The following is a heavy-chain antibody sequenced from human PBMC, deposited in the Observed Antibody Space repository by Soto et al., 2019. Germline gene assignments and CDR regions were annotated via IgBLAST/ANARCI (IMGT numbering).Heavy chain of an antibody. CDR1: GYIFSSYA. V-gene: IGHV1-3*01. CDR2: INGGNGNT. Sequence: ASVKVSCKASGYIFSSYAMHWVRQAPGQRLEWMGWINGGNGNTRYLQKFQGRVTITRDTSASTAYMELSSLRSEDTAVYYCVRERYSSSSLAFDIWGQ. CDR3: VRERYSSSSLAFDI. D-gene: IGHD6-6*01. J-gene: IGHJ3*02.